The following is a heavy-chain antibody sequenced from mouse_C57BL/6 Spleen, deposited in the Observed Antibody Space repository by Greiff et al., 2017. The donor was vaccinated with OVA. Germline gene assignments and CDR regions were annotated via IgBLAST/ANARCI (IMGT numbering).Heavy chain of an antibody. CDR2: IDPSDSET. CDR1: GYTFTSYW. CDR3: ARWAYGNCWYFDV. J-gene: IGHJ1*03. D-gene: IGHD2-1*01. V-gene: IGHV1-52*01. Sequence: QVQLQQPGAELVRPGSSVKLSCKASGYTFTSYWMHWVKQRPIQGLEWIGNIDPSDSETHYNQKFKDKATLTVDKSSSTAYMQLSSLTSEDSAVYYCARWAYGNCWYFDVWGTGTTVTVSS.